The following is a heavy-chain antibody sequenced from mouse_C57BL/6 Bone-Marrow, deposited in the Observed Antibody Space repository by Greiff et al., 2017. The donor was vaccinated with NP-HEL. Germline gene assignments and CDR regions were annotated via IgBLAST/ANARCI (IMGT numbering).Heavy chain of an antibody. Sequence: EVKLMESGGDLVKPGGSLKLSCAASGFTFSSYGMSWVRQTPDKRLEWVATISSGGSYTYYPDSVKGRFTISRDNAKNTLYLQMSSLKSEDTAMYYCARQGGTRWGQGTTLTVSS. J-gene: IGHJ2*01. CDR2: ISSGGSYT. CDR3: ARQGGTR. CDR1: GFTFSSYG. D-gene: IGHD3-3*01. V-gene: IGHV5-6*01.